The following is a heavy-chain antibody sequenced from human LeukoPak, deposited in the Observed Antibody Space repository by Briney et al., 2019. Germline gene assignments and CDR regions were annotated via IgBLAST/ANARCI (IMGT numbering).Heavy chain of an antibody. D-gene: IGHD2-2*01. Sequence: GGSLRLSCAASGFTFSSYGMHWVRQAPGKGLEWVAVIWYDGSNKYYADSVKGRFTISRDNSKNTLYLQMNSLRAEDTAVYYCARDRIVVVPAAHPHGMDVWGQGTTVTVSS. V-gene: IGHV3-33*01. J-gene: IGHJ6*02. CDR3: ARDRIVVVPAAHPHGMDV. CDR2: IWYDGSNK. CDR1: GFTFSSYG.